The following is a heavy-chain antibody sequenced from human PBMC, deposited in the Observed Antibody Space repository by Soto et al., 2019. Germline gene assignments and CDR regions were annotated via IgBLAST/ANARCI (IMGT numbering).Heavy chain of an antibody. D-gene: IGHD3-10*02. CDR3: ARDVRSRRYDL. CDR1: GFAFRNYG. V-gene: IGHV3-33*01. J-gene: IGHJ5*02. CDR2: IWYDGRNK. Sequence: PGGSLRLSCAASGFAFRNYGMHWVRQAPGKGLEWLAVIWYDGRNKYYADSVKGRFTISRDNSENTLYLQMNSLRAEDTAVYYCARDVRSRRYDLWGQGT.